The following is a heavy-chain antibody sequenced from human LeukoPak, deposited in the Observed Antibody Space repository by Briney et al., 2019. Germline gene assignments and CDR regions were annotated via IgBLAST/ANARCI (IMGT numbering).Heavy chain of an antibody. V-gene: IGHV1-3*01. CDR3: ARDDCGDTCYPGGY. D-gene: IGHD2-21*01. Sequence: GASVKVSCTASGYIFTNYVVHWVRQAPGQRPEWIGWIKAGNGDTKYSQNFQDRLTITSDTSASTVYMELSSLTSEDTALYYCARDDCGDTCYPGGYWGQGTLVTVSS. CDR1: GYIFTNYV. CDR2: IKAGNGDT. J-gene: IGHJ4*02.